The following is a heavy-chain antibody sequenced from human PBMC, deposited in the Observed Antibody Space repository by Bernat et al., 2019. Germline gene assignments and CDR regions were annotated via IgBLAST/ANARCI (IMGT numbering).Heavy chain of an antibody. CDR2: ISSSSSYI. J-gene: IGHJ6*02. Sequence: EVQLVESGGGLVKPGGSLRLSCAASGFTFCSYSMNWVRQAPGKGLEWVSSISSSSSYIYYADSVKGRFTISRDNAKNSLYLQMNSLRAEDTAVYYCARADRPTTVTTWVDYYYYYGMDVWGQGTTVTVSS. V-gene: IGHV3-21*01. CDR3: ARADRPTTVTTWVDYYYYYGMDV. CDR1: GFTFCSYS. D-gene: IGHD4-17*01.